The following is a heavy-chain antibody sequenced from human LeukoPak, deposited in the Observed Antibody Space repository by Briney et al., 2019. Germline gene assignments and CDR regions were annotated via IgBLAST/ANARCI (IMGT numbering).Heavy chain of an antibody. V-gene: IGHV5-51*01. Sequence: LGESLKISCKASGXSFTNYWSGWVRQMPGKGLEWMAIIYPGDSATRYSPSFQGQVTISADKSISTAYLQWSSLEASDSAMYYCARRLRLRSTDYYFDYWGQGTLVTVSS. D-gene: IGHD4-17*01. CDR1: GXSFTNYW. J-gene: IGHJ4*02. CDR2: IYPGDSAT. CDR3: ARRLRLRSTDYYFDY.